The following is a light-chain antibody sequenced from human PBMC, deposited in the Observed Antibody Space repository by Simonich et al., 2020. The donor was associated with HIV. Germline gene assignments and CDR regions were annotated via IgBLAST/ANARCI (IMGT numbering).Light chain of an antibody. J-gene: IGKJ1*01. CDR1: QSVLYSSHNKNS. CDR3: QQYYSTPWT. V-gene: IGKV4-1*01. CDR2: WAS. Sequence: DIVMTQSPDSLSVSLGERATINCKSSQSVLYSSHNKNSLGWYQQKPGQPPKLLIYWASTRESGVPDRFSGSGSGTDFTLTISSLQAEDVAVYYCQQYYSTPWTFGQGTKVEIK.